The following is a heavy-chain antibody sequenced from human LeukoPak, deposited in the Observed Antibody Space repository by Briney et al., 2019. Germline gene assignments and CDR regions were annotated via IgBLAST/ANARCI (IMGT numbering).Heavy chain of an antibody. V-gene: IGHV5-51*01. CDR1: GYSLTSDW. CDR2: IYPGESDT. J-gene: IGHJ4*02. CDR3: ARTHSNYMIDY. Sequence: GQSLKISCPGYGYSLTSDWIGWMRQMRVKGLEWMVIIYPGESDTNCSPSFQGHVRISADKSICTAYLQWGSLKASDTAMYYCARTHSNYMIDYWRQGTLVSVSS. D-gene: IGHD4-11*01.